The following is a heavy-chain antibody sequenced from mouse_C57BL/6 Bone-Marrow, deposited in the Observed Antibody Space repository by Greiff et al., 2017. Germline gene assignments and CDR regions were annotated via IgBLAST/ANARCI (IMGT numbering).Heavy chain of an antibody. V-gene: IGHV1-82*01. CDR3: ARWAIEGY. CDR2: IYPGDGDT. J-gene: IGHJ2*01. CDR1: GYAFSSSW. Sequence: QVQLQQSGPELVKPGASVKISCKASGYAFSSSWMNWVKQRPGKGLEWIGRIYPGDGDTNYNGKFKGKATLTADKSSSTAYMHLSSLTSEDSAVYFCARWAIEGYWGQGTTLTVSS.